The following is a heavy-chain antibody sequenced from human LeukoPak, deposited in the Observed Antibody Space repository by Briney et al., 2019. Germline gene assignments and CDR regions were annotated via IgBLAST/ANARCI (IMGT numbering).Heavy chain of an antibody. CDR3: ARGKEQQLWYY. CDR1: GYSFTGYY. D-gene: IGHD6-13*01. CDR2: INPNSGGT. Sequence: ASVRVSCKASGYSFTGYYMHWVRQAPGRGLEWMGWINPNSGGTNYAQKFQGRVTMTRDTSIRTVYMELSRLRSGDTAVYYCARGKEQQLWYYWGQGALVTVSS. V-gene: IGHV1-2*02. J-gene: IGHJ4*02.